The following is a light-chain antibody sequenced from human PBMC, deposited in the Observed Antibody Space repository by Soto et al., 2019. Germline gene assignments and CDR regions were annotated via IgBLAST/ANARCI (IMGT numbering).Light chain of an antibody. V-gene: IGKV1-33*01. CDR3: QQYDNLPS. J-gene: IGKJ4*01. CDR2: DAS. CDR1: QDISNY. Sequence: DIQMTQSPSSLSASVGDRVTLTCQASQDISNYLNWYQKQPGKAPKLLIYDASKLNIGVPSRFRGSGSGTDFRLTITSLQPEDFATYYCQQYDNLPSFGGGTKVDIK.